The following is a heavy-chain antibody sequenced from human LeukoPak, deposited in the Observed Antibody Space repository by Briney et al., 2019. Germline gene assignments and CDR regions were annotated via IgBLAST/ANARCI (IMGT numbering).Heavy chain of an antibody. CDR3: ARCEVVVAATLRGVFDI. V-gene: IGHV1-69*05. CDR2: IIPIFGTA. D-gene: IGHD2-15*01. Sequence: ASVKVSCKASGGTFSSYAISWVRQAPGQGLEWMGGIIPIFGTANYAQKFQGRVTITTDESTSTAYMELSSLRSEDTAVYYCARCEVVVAATLRGVFDIWGQGTMVTVSS. CDR1: GGTFSSYA. J-gene: IGHJ3*02.